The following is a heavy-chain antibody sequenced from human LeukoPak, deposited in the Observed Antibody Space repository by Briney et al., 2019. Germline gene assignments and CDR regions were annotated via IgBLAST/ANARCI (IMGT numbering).Heavy chain of an antibody. J-gene: IGHJ4*02. CDR3: ARGVLYDSSSSSGY. CDR2: ISSSSSTI. CDR1: GFTFSSYS. D-gene: IGHD6-6*01. Sequence: GGSLRLSCAASGFTFSSYSMNWVRQAPGKGLEWVSYISSSSSTIYYADSVKGRFTTSRDNAKNSLYLQMNSLRAEDTAVYYCARGVLYDSSSSSGYWGQGTLVTVSS. V-gene: IGHV3-48*01.